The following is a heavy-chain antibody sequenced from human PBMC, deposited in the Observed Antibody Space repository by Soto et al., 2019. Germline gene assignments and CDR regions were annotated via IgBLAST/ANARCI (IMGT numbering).Heavy chain of an antibody. CDR1: GGTFSSYA. J-gene: IGHJ4*02. CDR3: ARAWVVVTAPDY. V-gene: IGHV1-69*13. CDR2: IIPIFGTA. D-gene: IGHD2-21*02. Sequence: GASVKVSCKASGGTFSSYAISWVRQAPGQGLEWMGGIIPIFGTANYAQKFQGRVTITADESTSTAYMELSSLRSEDTAVYYCARAWVVVTAPDYWGQGTPVTVSS.